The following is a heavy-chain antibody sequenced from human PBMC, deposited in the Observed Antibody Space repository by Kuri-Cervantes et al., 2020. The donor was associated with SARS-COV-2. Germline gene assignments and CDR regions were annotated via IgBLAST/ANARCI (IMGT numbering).Heavy chain of an antibody. J-gene: IGHJ2*01. CDR2: IYYSGST. V-gene: IGHV4-39*07. D-gene: IGHD1-14*01. CDR3: ARDHRGKNWNHRTFWCFDL. CDR1: GGSISSSSYY. Sequence: GSLRLSCTVSGGSISSSSYYWGWIRQPPGKGLEWIGSIYYSGSTYYNPSLKSRVTISVDTSKNQFSLKLSSVTAADTAVYYCARDHRGKNWNHRTFWCFDLWGRGTLVTVSS.